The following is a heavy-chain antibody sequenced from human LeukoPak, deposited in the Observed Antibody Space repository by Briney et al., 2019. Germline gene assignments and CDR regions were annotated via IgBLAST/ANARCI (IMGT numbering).Heavy chain of an antibody. CDR3: ARDLSEYSSSSTPDY. CDR2: INPSSGST. CDR1: GYTFTSYY. V-gene: IGHV1-46*01. D-gene: IGHD6-6*01. J-gene: IGHJ4*02. Sequence: ASVKVSCKASGYTFTSYYIHWVGQAPGQGLEWMGIINPSSGSTSYAQKFQGRVTMTRDTSTSTVYMELSSLRSEDTAVYYCARDLSEYSSSSTPDYWGQGTLVTVSS.